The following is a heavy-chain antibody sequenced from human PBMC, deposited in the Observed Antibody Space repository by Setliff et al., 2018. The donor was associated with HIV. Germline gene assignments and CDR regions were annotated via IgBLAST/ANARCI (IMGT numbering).Heavy chain of an antibody. Sequence: ASVKVSCKASGYIFTGYYIHWVRQAPGQGLEWLGMFNPSGGSTAYAQKFQGRVTMTRDTSTTTVYMDLSGLRSGDTAVYYCARDRTAGYNYDYGYWGQGTLVTVSS. D-gene: IGHD3-16*01. CDR1: GYIFTGYY. CDR3: ARDRTAGYNYDYGY. CDR2: FNPSGGST. V-gene: IGHV1-46*01. J-gene: IGHJ4*02.